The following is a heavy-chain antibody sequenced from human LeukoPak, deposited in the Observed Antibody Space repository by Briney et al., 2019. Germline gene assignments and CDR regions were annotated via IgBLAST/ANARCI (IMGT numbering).Heavy chain of an antibody. D-gene: IGHD2-15*01. CDR2: IWYDGSNK. V-gene: IGHV3-33*08. CDR1: GFIFSNYA. Sequence: GGSLRLSCAASGFIFSNYAIIWVRQAPGKGLEWVAVIWYDGSNKYYADSVKGRFTISRDNSKNTLYLQMNSLRAEDTAVYYCARDVGLDYWGQGTLVTVSS. J-gene: IGHJ4*02. CDR3: ARDVGLDY.